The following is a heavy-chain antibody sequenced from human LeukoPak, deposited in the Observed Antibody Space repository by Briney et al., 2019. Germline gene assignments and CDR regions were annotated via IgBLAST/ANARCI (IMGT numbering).Heavy chain of an antibody. Sequence: PGGSLRLSCAAAGFTFSSYSMNWVRQAPGKGLEWVSYISSSSSTIYYADSVKGRFTISRDNAKNSLYLQMNSLRAENTAVYYCARGRNSGLRYFDWLPYYFDYWGQGTLVTVSS. J-gene: IGHJ4*02. CDR1: GFTFSSYS. D-gene: IGHD3-9*01. CDR3: ARGRNSGLRYFDWLPYYFDY. CDR2: ISSSSSTI. V-gene: IGHV3-48*01.